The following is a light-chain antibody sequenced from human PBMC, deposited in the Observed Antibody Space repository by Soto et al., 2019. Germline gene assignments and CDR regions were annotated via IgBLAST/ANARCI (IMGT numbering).Light chain of an antibody. Sequence: QSVLTQPPSASGSPGQSVTISCTGTSSDVGAYNYVSWYQHQPGNAPKLIIYEVNRRPSGVPDRFSGSKSGNTASLTVSGLQAEDEADYYCSSYGGSNNYVLFGGGTKLTVL. CDR2: EVN. CDR1: SSDVGAYNY. J-gene: IGLJ2*01. V-gene: IGLV2-8*01. CDR3: SSYGGSNNYVL.